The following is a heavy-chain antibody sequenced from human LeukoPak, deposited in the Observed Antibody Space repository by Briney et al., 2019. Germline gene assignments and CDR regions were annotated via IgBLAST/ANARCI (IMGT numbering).Heavy chain of an antibody. V-gene: IGHV4-34*01. Sequence: SETLSLTCAVYGGAFSGYYWSWIRQPPGKGLEWIGEINHSGSTNYNPSLKSRVTISVDTSKNQFSLKLSAVTAADTAVYYCARSFSSSWSSPWGQGTLVTVSS. CDR1: GGAFSGYY. CDR3: ARSFSSSWSSP. CDR2: INHSGST. J-gene: IGHJ5*02. D-gene: IGHD6-13*01.